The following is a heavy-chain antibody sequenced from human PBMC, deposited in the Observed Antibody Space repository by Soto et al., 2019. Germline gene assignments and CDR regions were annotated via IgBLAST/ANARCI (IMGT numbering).Heavy chain of an antibody. CDR3: ATLPLSGSYSNPVSWFDP. Sequence: ASVKVSCKASGYTFTSYAMHWVRQAPGQRLEWMGWINAGNGNTKYSQKFQGRVTITRDTSASTAYMELSSLRSEDTAVYYCATLPLSGSYSNPVSWFDPWGQGTLVTVSS. J-gene: IGHJ5*02. V-gene: IGHV1-3*01. D-gene: IGHD1-26*01. CDR1: GYTFTSYA. CDR2: INAGNGNT.